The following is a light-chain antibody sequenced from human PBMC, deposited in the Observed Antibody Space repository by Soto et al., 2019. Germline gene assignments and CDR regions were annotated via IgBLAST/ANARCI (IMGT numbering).Light chain of an antibody. Sequence: EIVMALSPATLSVSPEERATLSCRASQSVSILLAWYQQKPGQAPRLLIHGATTRATGIPARFSGSGSGTDFTLTISSLHPDDFATYYCQQYNIYSPTFGHGSKVDIK. CDR3: QQYNIYSPT. CDR2: GAT. CDR1: QSVSIL. V-gene: IGKV3-15*01. J-gene: IGKJ1*01.